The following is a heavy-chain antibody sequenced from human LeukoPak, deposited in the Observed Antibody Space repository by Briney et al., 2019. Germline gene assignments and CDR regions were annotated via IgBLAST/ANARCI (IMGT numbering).Heavy chain of an antibody. CDR1: GYSFTSNW. J-gene: IGHJ5*02. CDR3: ARQPEGTWFDP. Sequence: GESLKISCKGSGYSFTSNWISWVRPMPGKGLEWMGRIDPSDSYTNYSPSFQGHVTISADKSISTAYLQWSSLKASDTAMYYCARQPEGTWFDPWGQGTLVTVSS. D-gene: IGHD1-1*01. V-gene: IGHV5-10-1*01. CDR2: IDPSDSYT.